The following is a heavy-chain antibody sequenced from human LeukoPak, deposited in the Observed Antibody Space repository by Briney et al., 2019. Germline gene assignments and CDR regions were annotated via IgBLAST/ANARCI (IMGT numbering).Heavy chain of an antibody. D-gene: IGHD2-2*02. Sequence: SETLPLTCAVSGGSISSSNWWSWVRQPPGKGLEWIGEIYHSGSTNYNPSLKSRVTISVDKSKNQFSLKLSSVTAADTAVYYCAREGYCSSTSCYRNWFDPWGQGTLVTVSS. CDR1: GGSISSSNW. CDR3: AREGYCSSTSCYRNWFDP. V-gene: IGHV4-4*02. CDR2: IYHSGST. J-gene: IGHJ5*02.